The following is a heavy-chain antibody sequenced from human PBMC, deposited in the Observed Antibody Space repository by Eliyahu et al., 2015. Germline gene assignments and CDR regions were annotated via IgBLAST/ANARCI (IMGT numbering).Heavy chain of an antibody. Sequence: EVQLLESGGGLVQPGGSLRLSCVGSGYNFSNYAMSWVRQAPGKRLEWVSHITRRGDKTYYTDSVEGRFTISRDNSKNTLSLQLDSLRAEDTAVYYCAKRNFPTVRKYGMDVWGRGTTVSISS. V-gene: IGHV3-23*01. J-gene: IGHJ6*02. D-gene: IGHD3-10*01. CDR1: GYNFSNYA. CDR3: AKRNFPTVRKYGMDV. CDR2: ITRRGDKT.